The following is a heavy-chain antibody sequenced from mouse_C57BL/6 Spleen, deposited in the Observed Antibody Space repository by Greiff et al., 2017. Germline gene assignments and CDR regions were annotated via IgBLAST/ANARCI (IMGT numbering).Heavy chain of an antibody. D-gene: IGHD3-1*01. V-gene: IGHV3-6*01. CDR1: GYSITSGYY. J-gene: IGHJ4*01. Sequence: ESGPGLVKPSQSLSLTCSVTGYSITSGYYWNWIRQFPGNKLEWMGYISYDGSNNYNPSLKNRSSITRDTSKNQFFLKLNSVTTEDTATYYCARRGLYAMDYWGQGTSVTVSS. CDR3: ARRGLYAMDY. CDR2: ISYDGSN.